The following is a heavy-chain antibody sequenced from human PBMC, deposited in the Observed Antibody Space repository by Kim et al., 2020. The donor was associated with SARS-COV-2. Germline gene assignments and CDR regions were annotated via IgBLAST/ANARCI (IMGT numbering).Heavy chain of an antibody. J-gene: IGHJ3*02. CDR1: GGSITSSTYY. V-gene: IGHV4-39*07. CDR3: VGSYESVRAFDI. Sequence: SETLSLTCTVSGGSITSSTYYWGWIRQPPGKGLEWIGSIYYSGTTYYNPSLKSRVTISLDTSKNQFSLKLSSVTTADTAVYYCVGSYESVRAFDIWGQGTMVTVSS. D-gene: IGHD1-26*01. CDR2: IYYSGTT.